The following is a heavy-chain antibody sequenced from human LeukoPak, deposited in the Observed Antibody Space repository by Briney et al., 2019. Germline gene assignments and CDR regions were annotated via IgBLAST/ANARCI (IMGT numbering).Heavy chain of an antibody. CDR1: GYTFTNYW. CDR2: IYSGDSVT. J-gene: IGHJ4*02. D-gene: IGHD2-2*01. CDR3: ARHHYSSTFCYCDY. Sequence: GESLKISCKGSGYTFTNYWIGWVRQMPGKGLEWMGIIYSGDSVTRYSPSFQGQVTISADKSISTAYLQWNSLKASDTAMYYCARHHYSSTFCYCDYWGQGTLVTVSS. V-gene: IGHV5-51*01.